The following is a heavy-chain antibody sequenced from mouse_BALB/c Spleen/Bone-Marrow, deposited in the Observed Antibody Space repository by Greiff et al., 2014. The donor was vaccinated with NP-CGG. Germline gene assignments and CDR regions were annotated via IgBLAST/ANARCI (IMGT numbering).Heavy chain of an antibody. CDR2: FNPRNSDS. V-gene: IGHV1-5*01. Sequence: EVQRVESGTVVARPGTSVRMSCKASGYTFTTYWMHWVKQRPGQGLEWIGAFNPRNSDSHYNQKFKAKAELTAVTSANTAYMELSSLTEEDSGVYYCTSPGDYGYYGCAYWGQGTLVTVPA. CDR1: GYTFTTYW. CDR3: TSPGDYGYYGCAY. J-gene: IGHJ3*01. D-gene: IGHD1-2*01.